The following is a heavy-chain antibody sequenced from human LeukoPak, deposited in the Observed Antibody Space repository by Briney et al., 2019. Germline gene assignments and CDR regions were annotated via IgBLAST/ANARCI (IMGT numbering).Heavy chain of an antibody. J-gene: IGHJ4*02. V-gene: IGHV1-2*02. Sequence: ASAKVSCKASGYTFTGYYMHWVRQAPGQGLEWMGWINPNSGGTNYAQKFQGRVTMTRDTSISTAYMELSRLRSDDTTVYYCARDAAEYQLPTDYWGQGTLVTVSS. CDR2: INPNSGGT. CDR3: ARDAAEYQLPTDY. CDR1: GYTFTGYY. D-gene: IGHD2-2*01.